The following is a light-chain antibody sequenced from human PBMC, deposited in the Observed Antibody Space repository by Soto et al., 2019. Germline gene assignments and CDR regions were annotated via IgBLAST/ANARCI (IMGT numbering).Light chain of an antibody. CDR2: EGS. Sequence: QSALTQPPSVSGSPGQSITISCTGTSSDFGRYNIVSWYQQHPGKAPKLMIYEGSKRPSGVPDRFSGSKSGSSASLAISGLQSEDEADYYCAAWDDSLSGRVFGGGTKVTVL. CDR1: SSDFGRYNI. V-gene: IGLV2-14*02. J-gene: IGLJ3*02. CDR3: AAWDDSLSGRV.